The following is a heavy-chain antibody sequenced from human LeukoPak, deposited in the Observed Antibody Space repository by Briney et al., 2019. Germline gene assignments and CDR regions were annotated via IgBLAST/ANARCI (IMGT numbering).Heavy chain of an antibody. J-gene: IGHJ3*01. V-gene: IGHV5-51*01. CDR2: IYSGDSGP. CDR1: GYSFTSYC. D-gene: IGHD1-26*01. CDR3: GMSGDRVPLQDDVFDV. Sequence: GESLKISCKVSGYSFTSYCIGWVRQMPGKGLEWMGIIYSGDSGPTYSPSFQGQVTLSVDKSINTAYLQWSSLQASDTAMYYCGMSGDRVPLQDDVFDVWGQGTMVTVST.